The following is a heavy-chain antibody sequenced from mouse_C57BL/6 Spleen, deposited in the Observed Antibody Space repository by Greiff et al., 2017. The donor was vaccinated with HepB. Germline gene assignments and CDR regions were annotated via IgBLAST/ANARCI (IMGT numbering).Heavy chain of an antibody. Sequence: EVMLVESGGDLVKPGGSLKLSCAASGFTFSSYGMSWVRQTPDKRLEWVATISSGGSYTYYPDSVKGRFTISRDNAKNTLYLQMSSLKSEDTAMYYCARLRTYDYDDYAMDYWGQGTSVTVSS. J-gene: IGHJ4*01. CDR1: GFTFSSYG. CDR2: ISSGGSYT. CDR3: ARLRTYDYDDYAMDY. V-gene: IGHV5-6*02. D-gene: IGHD2-4*01.